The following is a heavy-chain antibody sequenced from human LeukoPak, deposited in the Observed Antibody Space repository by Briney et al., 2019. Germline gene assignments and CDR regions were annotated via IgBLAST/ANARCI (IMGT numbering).Heavy chain of an antibody. V-gene: IGHV4-39*01. CDR2: IYYSGST. CDR1: GGSISSSSYY. J-gene: IGHJ6*04. Sequence: SETLSLTCTVSGGSISSSSYYWSWIRQPPGKGLEWIGSIYYSGSTYYNPSLKSRVTISVDTSKNQFSLKLSSVTAADTAVYYCARQVDTSRGAVWGKGTTVTVSS. D-gene: IGHD2-2*01. CDR3: ARQVDTSRGAV.